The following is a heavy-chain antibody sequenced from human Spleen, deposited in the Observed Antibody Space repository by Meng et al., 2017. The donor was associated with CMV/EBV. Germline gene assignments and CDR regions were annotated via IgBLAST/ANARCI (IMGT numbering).Heavy chain of an antibody. J-gene: IGHJ4*02. CDR1: GFTLSSYW. CDR2: INSDGSTR. CDR3: ARALLQPPYYFDS. Sequence: GGSLRLSYAASGFTLSSYWMYWVRRDPGKGLVWVSGINSDGSTRSYADSVKGRFTTSRDNAKNTLYLEMNSLRVEDTAMYFCARALLQPPYYFDSWGQGTLVTVSS. D-gene: IGHD3-22*01. V-gene: IGHV3-74*01.